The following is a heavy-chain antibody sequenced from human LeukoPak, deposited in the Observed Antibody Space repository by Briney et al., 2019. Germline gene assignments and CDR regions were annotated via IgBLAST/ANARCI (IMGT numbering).Heavy chain of an antibody. V-gene: IGHV3-30*19. CDR1: GFSLSTYG. D-gene: IGHD6-19*01. CDR3: ARDWGASDWYNWFDP. CDR2: IAHDGVAK. J-gene: IGHJ5*02. Sequence: PGRSLRCSCVTAGFSLSTYGMHWVRQAPGKGLKWVAMIAHDGVAKYYTDSVKGRFTISRDNSRNTLYLQMNSLRPDDTAVYDCARDWGASDWYNWFDPWGQGTLVTVSS.